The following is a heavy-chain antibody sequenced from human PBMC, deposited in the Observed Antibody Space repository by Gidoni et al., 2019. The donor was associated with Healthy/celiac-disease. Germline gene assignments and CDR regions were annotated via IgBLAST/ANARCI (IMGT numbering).Heavy chain of an antibody. Sequence: EVQLLESGGGLVQPGGSLRLSCAASGFTFSSYAMSWVRQAAGKGLEWVSGISGSGGSTYYADAVKGRFTISRDNSKNTLYLQMNSLRAEDTAVYYCAKSEWERLPFDYWGQGTLVTVSS. V-gene: IGHV3-23*01. J-gene: IGHJ4*02. CDR1: GFTFSSYA. CDR2: ISGSGGST. CDR3: AKSEWERLPFDY. D-gene: IGHD1-26*01.